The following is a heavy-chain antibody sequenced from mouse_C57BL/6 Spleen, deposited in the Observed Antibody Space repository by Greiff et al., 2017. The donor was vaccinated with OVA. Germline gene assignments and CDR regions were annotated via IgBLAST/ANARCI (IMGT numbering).Heavy chain of an antibody. V-gene: IGHV1-69*01. D-gene: IGHD3-2*02. Sequence: QVQLQQPGAELVMPGASVKLSCKASGYTFTSYWMHWVKQRPGQGLEWIGEIDPSDSYTNYNQKFKGKSTLTVDKSSSTAYMQLSSLTSEDSAVYYCAREGEKHSSGLFDYWGQGTTLTVSS. J-gene: IGHJ2*01. CDR1: GYTFTSYW. CDR2: IDPSDSYT. CDR3: AREGEKHSSGLFDY.